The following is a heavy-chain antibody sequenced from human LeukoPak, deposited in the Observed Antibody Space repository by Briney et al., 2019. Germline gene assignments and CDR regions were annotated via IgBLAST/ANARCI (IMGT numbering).Heavy chain of an antibody. CDR2: VYPGDSDT. CDR1: GYSFTSYW. Sequence: GESLKISCKGSGYSFTSYWIGWVRQMPGKGLEWMGIVYPGDSDTRYSPSFQGQVTISADKSISTAYLQWSSLKASDTAMYYCARFKYCTSGVCYIWRAFDIWGQGTMVTVSS. CDR3: ARFKYCTSGVCYIWRAFDI. J-gene: IGHJ3*02. D-gene: IGHD2-8*01. V-gene: IGHV5-51*01.